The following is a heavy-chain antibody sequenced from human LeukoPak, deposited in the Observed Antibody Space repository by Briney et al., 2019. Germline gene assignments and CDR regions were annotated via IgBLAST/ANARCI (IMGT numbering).Heavy chain of an antibody. J-gene: IGHJ4*01. V-gene: IGHV1-69*05. CDR3: ARPNYYDSSGYSFVY. CDR1: DPPFSSYV. D-gene: IGHD3-22*01. Sequence: SVNLSDTASDPPFSSYVISWGGQSPRLGVGLLGVFIPIFGTANYAQKFKRRVTITTDESASTAYMKLSRLRSEDTAVYYCARPNYYDSSGYSFVYWGHGALITLS. CDR2: FIPIFGTA.